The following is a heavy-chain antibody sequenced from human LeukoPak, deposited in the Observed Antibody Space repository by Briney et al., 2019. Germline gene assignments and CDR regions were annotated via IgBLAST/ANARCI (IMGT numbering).Heavy chain of an antibody. V-gene: IGHV3-11*01. J-gene: IGHJ4*02. CDR2: IGSTGSTI. Sequence: PGGSLRLSCAASGFTFRDYYISWICKAPGKGLDWVSYIGSTGSTISYAVSVKGRFTISRDNAKNTLYLQMNSLRAEDTAVYYCARDEFDIAYDYWGQGTLVTVSS. CDR1: GFTFRDYY. CDR3: ARDEFDIAYDY. D-gene: IGHD2-15*01.